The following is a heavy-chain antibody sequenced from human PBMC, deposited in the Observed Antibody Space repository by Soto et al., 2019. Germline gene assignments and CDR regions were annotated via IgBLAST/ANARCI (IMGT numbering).Heavy chain of an antibody. CDR1: GDAISSNY. Sequence: SQTLSLTCTLSGDAISSNYWNWIRQPPGKGLEWIGYIHFSGRTNSDPSLKSRITISMDTSKNQFSLNLSSVTAADTAIYYCAGGLRTSSWYFVSWGQGTLVTVSS. CDR3: AGGLRTSSWYFVS. J-gene: IGHJ4*02. V-gene: IGHV4-59*01. CDR2: IHFSGRT. D-gene: IGHD6-13*01.